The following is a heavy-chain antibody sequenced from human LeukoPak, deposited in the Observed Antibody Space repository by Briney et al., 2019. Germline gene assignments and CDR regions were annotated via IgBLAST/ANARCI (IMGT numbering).Heavy chain of an antibody. CDR2: IYYSGST. CDR3: AAMTGIAVAGTAY. J-gene: IGHJ4*02. Sequence: SETLSLTCTVSGGSISSYYWSWIRQPPGKGLEWTGYIYYSGSTNYNPSLKSRVTISVDTSKNQFSLKLSSVTAADTAVYYCAAMTGIAVAGTAYWGQGTLVTVS. D-gene: IGHD6-19*01. V-gene: IGHV4-59*01. CDR1: GGSISSYY.